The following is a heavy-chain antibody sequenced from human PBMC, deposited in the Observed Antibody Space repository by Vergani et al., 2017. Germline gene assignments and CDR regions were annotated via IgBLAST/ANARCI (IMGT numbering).Heavy chain of an antibody. CDR1: GGSFSGYY. V-gene: IGHV4-34*01. J-gene: IGHJ5*02. D-gene: IGHD6-19*01. CDR2: INHRGST. CDR3: ARGLARRGMGQWLVLWWFDP. Sequence: QVQLQQWGAGLLKPSETLSLTCAVYGGSFSGYYWSWIRQPPGKGLEWIGEINHRGSTNYHPSLKSRVTISVDTSKNQFSLKLSSVTAADTAVYYCARGLARRGMGQWLVLWWFDPWGQGTLVTVSS.